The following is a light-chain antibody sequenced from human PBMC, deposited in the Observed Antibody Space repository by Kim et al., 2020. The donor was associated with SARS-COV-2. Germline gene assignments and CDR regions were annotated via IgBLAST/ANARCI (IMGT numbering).Light chain of an antibody. J-gene: IGLJ2*01. CDR3: SSYAGSNSVV. CDR2: EVS. V-gene: IGLV2-8*01. CDR1: RSDVGGYNY. Sequence: GQSVTISCTGTRSDVGGYNYVSWYQQHPGKAPKLMIYEVSKRPSGVPDRFSGSKSGNTASLTVSGLQAEDEADYYCSSYAGSNSVVFGGGTQLTVL.